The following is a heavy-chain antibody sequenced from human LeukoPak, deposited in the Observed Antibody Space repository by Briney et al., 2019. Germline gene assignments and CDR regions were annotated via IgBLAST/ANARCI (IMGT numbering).Heavy chain of an antibody. CDR1: GFTFTSYT. CDR3: ARGGDGYNQPVDY. V-gene: IGHV3-30*04. Sequence: GGSLRLSCAASGFTFTSYTVHWVRQAPGKGLEWVATASYDGSHKYYADSVKGRFTISRDNSKNTLYLQMNSLRAEDTAVYYCARGGDGYNQPVDYWGQGTLVTVSS. D-gene: IGHD5-24*01. CDR2: ASYDGSHK. J-gene: IGHJ4*02.